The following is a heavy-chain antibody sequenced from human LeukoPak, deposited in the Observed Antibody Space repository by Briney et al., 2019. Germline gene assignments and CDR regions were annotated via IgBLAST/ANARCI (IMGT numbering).Heavy chain of an antibody. CDR3: VRHDGRGGATMGAFDS. CDR2: IYYSGST. J-gene: IGHJ5*01. Sequence: SETLSLTCTVSGGSISSSSYYWGWIRQPPGKGLEWIGSIYYSGSTYYNPSLKSRVTISVDTSKNQFSLQLNSVTAADSAVYYCVRHDGRGGATMGAFDSWGQGSLVTVSS. CDR1: GGSISSSSYY. V-gene: IGHV4-39*01. D-gene: IGHD5-12*01.